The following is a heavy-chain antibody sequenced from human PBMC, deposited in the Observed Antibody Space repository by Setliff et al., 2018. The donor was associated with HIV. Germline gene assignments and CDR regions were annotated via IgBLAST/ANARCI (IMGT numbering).Heavy chain of an antibody. CDR3: ARGTTATDYYYMDV. Sequence: RASVKVSCKVSGNIFTDSYMHWVRQAPGQGLEWMGWIKPNSGGTYYAQKFQGRVSMTRDTSITTAYMELSSLRSEDTAVYFCARGTTATDYYYMDVWGKGTSVTVSS. J-gene: IGHJ6*03. D-gene: IGHD4-17*01. V-gene: IGHV1-2*02. CDR2: IKPNSGGT. CDR1: GNIFTDSY.